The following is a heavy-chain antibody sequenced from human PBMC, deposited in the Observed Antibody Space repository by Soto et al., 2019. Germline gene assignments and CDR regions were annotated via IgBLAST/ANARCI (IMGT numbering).Heavy chain of an antibody. CDR2: IIPISGTE. CDR1: GGTFSSYA. D-gene: IGHD2-2*01. V-gene: IGHV1-69*01. CDR3: AKSQGSSTSLEIYYYYYYGIDG. J-gene: IGHJ6*02. Sequence: QVQLVQSGAEVKKPGSSVKVSCKASGGTFSSYAISWVRQAPGQGLEWMGGIIPISGTENYAQKFQGRVTSTADEYTSTAYMELSSLRSEDTAVYYCAKSQGSSTSLEIYYYYYYGIDGWGQGTTVTVSS.